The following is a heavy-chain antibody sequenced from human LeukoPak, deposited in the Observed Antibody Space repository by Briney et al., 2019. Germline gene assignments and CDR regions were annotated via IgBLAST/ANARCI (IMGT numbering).Heavy chain of an antibody. V-gene: IGHV4-59*01. CDR3: ARGPEYQLLPFDY. CDR1: GGSISGYY. Sequence: PSETLSLTCTVSGGSISGYYWSWIRQPPGKGLEWIGYIYSSGTTNYNPSLKSQITISLDTSKNQFSLKLSSVTAADTAVYYCARGPEYQLLPFDYWGQGTLVTVSS. D-gene: IGHD2-2*01. CDR2: IYSSGTT. J-gene: IGHJ4*02.